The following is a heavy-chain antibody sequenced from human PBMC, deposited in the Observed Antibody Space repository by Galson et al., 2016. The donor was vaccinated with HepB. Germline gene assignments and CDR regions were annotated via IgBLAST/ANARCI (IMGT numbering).Heavy chain of an antibody. Sequence: SLRLSCAASGFTFSDYTMNRVRQAPGKGLEWVSYISSSSDLIHYTESVKGRFTISRDNAKNSLYLEMNSLRGEDTAVYYCTRGRINWDNWFDPWGQGALVTVSS. V-gene: IGHV3-48*01. CDR2: ISSSSDLI. J-gene: IGHJ5*02. CDR3: TRGRINWDNWFDP. CDR1: GFTFSDYT. D-gene: IGHD7-27*01.